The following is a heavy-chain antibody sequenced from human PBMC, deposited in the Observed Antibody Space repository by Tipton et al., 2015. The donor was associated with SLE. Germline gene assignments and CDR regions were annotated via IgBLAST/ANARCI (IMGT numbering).Heavy chain of an antibody. CDR1: GYSFSNYA. D-gene: IGHD2-15*01. Sequence: QVQLVQSGAEVKKPGASVKVSCKASGYSFSNYAMNWVRQAPGQGLEWMGWINTNTGNPTYAQGFTGRFVFSLDTSVRMAYLQINSLKAEDTAVYYCAREWGYCSGSSCYPNYYFDYWGQGTLVTVSS. CDR2: INTNTGNP. CDR3: AREWGYCSGSSCYPNYYFDY. J-gene: IGHJ4*02. V-gene: IGHV7-4-1*04.